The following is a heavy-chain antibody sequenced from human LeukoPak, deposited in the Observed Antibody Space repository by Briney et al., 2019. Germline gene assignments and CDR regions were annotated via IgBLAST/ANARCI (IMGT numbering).Heavy chain of an antibody. Sequence: PSETLSLTCAVYGGSFSGYYWSWIRQPPGKGLEWIGEINHSGSTNYNPSLKSRVTTSVDTSKNQFSLKLSSVTAADTAVYYCARGRGRQQLVPRAFDIWGQGTMVTVSS. D-gene: IGHD6-13*01. V-gene: IGHV4-34*01. CDR3: ARGRGRQQLVPRAFDI. CDR2: INHSGST. CDR1: GGSFSGYY. J-gene: IGHJ3*02.